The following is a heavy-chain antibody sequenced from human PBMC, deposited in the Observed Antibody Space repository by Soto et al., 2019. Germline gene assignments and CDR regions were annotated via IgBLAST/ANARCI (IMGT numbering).Heavy chain of an antibody. CDR1: GGTFSSYA. D-gene: IGHD1-26*01. CDR2: IIPIFGTA. CDR3: AVYIVGAAQGGNYGMDV. J-gene: IGHJ6*02. Sequence: ASVKVSCKASGGTFSSYAISWVRQAPGQGLEWMGGIIPIFGTANYAQKFQGRVTITADESTSTAYMELSSLRSEDTAVYYCAVYIVGAAQGGNYGMDVWGQGTTVTVSS. V-gene: IGHV1-69*13.